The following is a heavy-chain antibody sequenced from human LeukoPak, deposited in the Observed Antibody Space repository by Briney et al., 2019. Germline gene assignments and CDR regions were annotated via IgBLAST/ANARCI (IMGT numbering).Heavy chain of an antibody. CDR1: GGSMSYYY. J-gene: IGHJ6*03. CDR3: ARLFLGTWYYMNV. CDR2: KYYDGNSGNT. V-gene: IGHV4-59*01. Sequence: SETLSLTCTVSGGSMSYYYWTWIRQTPGKGLEWIGYKYYDGNSGNTNYNPSLESRVTISVDTSKNHVSLNLTSVTAADTAVYYCARLFLGTWYYMNVWGKGTTVTVSS. D-gene: IGHD7-27*01.